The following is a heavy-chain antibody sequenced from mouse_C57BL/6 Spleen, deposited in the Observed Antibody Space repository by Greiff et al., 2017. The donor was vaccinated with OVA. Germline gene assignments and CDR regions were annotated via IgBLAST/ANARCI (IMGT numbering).Heavy chain of an antibody. CDR2: INPGSGGT. CDR1: GYAFTNYL. CDR3: ARRGSYFDY. V-gene: IGHV1-54*01. J-gene: IGHJ2*01. Sequence: QVQLQQSGAELVRPGTSVKVSCKASGYAFTNYLIEWVKQRPGQGLEWIGVINPGSGGTNYNEKFKGKATLTADKSSSTAYMQLSSLTSEDSAVYFCARRGSYFDYWAKAPLSQSPQ.